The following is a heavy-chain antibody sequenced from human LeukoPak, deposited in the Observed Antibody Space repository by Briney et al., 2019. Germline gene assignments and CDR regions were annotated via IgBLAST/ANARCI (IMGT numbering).Heavy chain of an antibody. J-gene: IGHJ4*02. CDR3: TRAHGYRKTLLDY. CDR2: IKYDGGEK. D-gene: IGHD6-13*01. Sequence: GGSLRLSCAASGFTFSDYYMSWIRQVPGKGLEWLANIKYDGGEKYYVDSVKGRFTVSRDNAKNSLYLQMNSLRAEDTAVYYCTRAHGYRKTLLDYWGQGTLVTVSS. V-gene: IGHV3-7*01. CDR1: GFTFSDYY.